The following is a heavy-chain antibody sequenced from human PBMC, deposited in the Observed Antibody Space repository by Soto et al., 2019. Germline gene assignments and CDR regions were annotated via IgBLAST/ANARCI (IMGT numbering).Heavy chain of an antibody. V-gene: IGHV4-59*08. J-gene: IGHJ5*02. CDR2: VYYTGTT. CDR1: GGSIDSYY. Sequence: SETLSLTCTVSGGSIDSYYWTWIRQPPGKGLEWIGYVYYTGTTTYSPSLKSRVTITVDTSMNKISLKLSSVTAADTAFYYCARLGGYYQSLDTWGQGTLVTVSS. D-gene: IGHD3-22*01. CDR3: ARLGGYYQSLDT.